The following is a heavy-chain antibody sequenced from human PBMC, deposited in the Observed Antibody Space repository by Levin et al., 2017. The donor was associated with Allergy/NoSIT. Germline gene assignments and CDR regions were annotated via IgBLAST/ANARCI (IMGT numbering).Heavy chain of an antibody. CDR3: VKGGVGFNYYYYGMDV. CDR2: ISYDGSNK. Sequence: GGSLRLSCAASGFTFSSSGMHWVRQAPGKGLEWVAVISYDGSNKYYADSVKGRFTISRDNSKNTLYVQMNSLRAEETAVYYCVKGGVGFNYYYYGMDVWGQGTTVTVSS. CDR1: GFTFSSSG. D-gene: IGHD2-8*01. V-gene: IGHV3-30*18. J-gene: IGHJ6*02.